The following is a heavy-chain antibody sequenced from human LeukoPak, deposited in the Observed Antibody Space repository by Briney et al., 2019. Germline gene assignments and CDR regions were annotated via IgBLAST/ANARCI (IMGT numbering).Heavy chain of an antibody. CDR2: ISAYNGNT. Sequence: ASVKVSCKTSHYTVTSYAISWVRQAPGQGLEWMGWISAYNGNTNYAQKFQGRVTMTRNTSISTAYMELSSLRSEDTAVYYCAWSNDYDILTPNKNWGQGTLVTVSS. D-gene: IGHD3-9*01. CDR1: HYTVTSYA. J-gene: IGHJ4*02. CDR3: AWSNDYDILTPNKN. V-gene: IGHV1-18*01.